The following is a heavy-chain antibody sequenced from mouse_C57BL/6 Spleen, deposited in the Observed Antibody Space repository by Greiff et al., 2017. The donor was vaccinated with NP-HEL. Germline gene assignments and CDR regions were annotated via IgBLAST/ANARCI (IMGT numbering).Heavy chain of an antibody. Sequence: QVQLKQPGAELVKPGASVKMSCKASGYTFTSYWITWVKQRPGQGLEWIGDIYPGSGSTNYNEKFKSKATLTVDTSSSTAYMQLSSLTSEDSAVYYCARRGFLPAWFAYWGQGTLVTVSA. V-gene: IGHV1-55*01. CDR1: GYTFTSYW. CDR2: IYPGSGST. J-gene: IGHJ3*01. CDR3: ARRGFLPAWFAY.